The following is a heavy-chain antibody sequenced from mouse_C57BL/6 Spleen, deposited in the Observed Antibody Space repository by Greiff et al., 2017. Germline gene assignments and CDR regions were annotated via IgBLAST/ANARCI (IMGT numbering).Heavy chain of an antibody. Sequence: QVQLQQPGAELVRPGSSVKLSCKASGYTFTSYWMHWVKQRPIQGLEWIGNIDPSDSETHYNQKFKDKATLTVDKSSSTAYMQLSSLTSEDSAVYYCASEGYYGSFFAYWGQGTLVTVSA. J-gene: IGHJ3*01. V-gene: IGHV1-52*01. CDR3: ASEGYYGSFFAY. CDR2: IDPSDSET. D-gene: IGHD1-1*01. CDR1: GYTFTSYW.